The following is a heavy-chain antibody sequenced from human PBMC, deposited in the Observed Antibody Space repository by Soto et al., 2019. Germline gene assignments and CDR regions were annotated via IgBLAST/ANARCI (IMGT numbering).Heavy chain of an antibody. CDR2: YGGSGGST. V-gene: IGHV3-23*01. J-gene: IGHJ6*03. CDR1: GFSFSTYG. Sequence: DVQLLESGGGLAQRGGSLRLSCAASGFSFSTYGMTWVRQAPGKGLEWVSYGGSGGSTYYADSVKGRFTIPRDNSKNTLYLQMNNLSAEDTAVYYCVKFRGRAYHYYDMDVWGNGTTVTVSS. CDR3: VKFRGRAYHYYDMDV.